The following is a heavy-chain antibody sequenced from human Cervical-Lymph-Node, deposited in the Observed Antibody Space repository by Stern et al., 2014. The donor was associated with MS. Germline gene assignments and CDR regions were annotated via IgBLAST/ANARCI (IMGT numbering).Heavy chain of an antibody. V-gene: IGHV3-53*01. CDR3: ARDTSSPERSDW. J-gene: IGHJ4*02. CDR1: GFTVSRDY. D-gene: IGHD1-1*01. CDR2: ITNVGST. Sequence: EVQLVESGGGVLQPGGSLRLSCTASGFTVSRDYMTWVRQAPGKGLEWVSLITNVGSTFYTDSVKGRLTISRDDSKNTVYLHMTSLRAEDTAMYYCARDTSSPERSDWWGQGTLVTVSS.